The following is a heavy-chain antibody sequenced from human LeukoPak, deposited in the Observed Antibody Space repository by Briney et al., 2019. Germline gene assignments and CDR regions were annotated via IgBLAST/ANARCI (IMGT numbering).Heavy chain of an antibody. CDR2: IYYSGST. D-gene: IGHD5-12*01. CDR1: GGSISSYY. V-gene: IGHV4-59*01. Sequence: PSETLSLTCTVSGGSISSYYWSWLRQPPGKGLEWIGYIYYSGSTNYNPSLKSRVTISVDTSKNQFSLKLGSVTAADTAVYYCARYGGYGHYWGQGTLVTVSS. CDR3: ARYGGYGHY. J-gene: IGHJ4*02.